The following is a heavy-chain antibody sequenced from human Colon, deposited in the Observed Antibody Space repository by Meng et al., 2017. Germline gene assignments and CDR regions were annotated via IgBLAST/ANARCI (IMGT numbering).Heavy chain of an antibody. CDR3: ARGYYDSSGYGYWYFDL. D-gene: IGHD3-22*01. CDR1: VGSISSGDYC. Sequence: RLDEAGPGLVLPSLTLSLTGTVSVGSISSGDYCWSWIRQPPGKGLVWIGYIYYSGSTYYTPYRKSRVTRSVDTSKNQFSLKLSSVPSADTAVYYCARGYYDSSGYGYWYFDLWGCGTLVTVSS. CDR2: IYYSGST. J-gene: IGHJ2*01. V-gene: IGHV4-30-4*01.